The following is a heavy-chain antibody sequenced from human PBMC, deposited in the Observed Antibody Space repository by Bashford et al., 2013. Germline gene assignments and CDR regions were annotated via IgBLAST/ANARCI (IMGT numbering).Heavy chain of an antibody. D-gene: IGHD3-3*01. V-gene: IGHV4-59*13. CDR1: VAPXRSS. CDR2: YYSGNT. CDR3: AAGSTIFGVALPYYFDR. Sequence: TLSLTSSLSLVAPXRSSIGSWIRQSQGGIGVDWIFYYSGNTYYNPPSRVESPFQWDTSKNQFSLRLTSVTAADAAVYYCAAGSTIFGVALPYYFDRWGQGTLVTVSS. J-gene: IGHJ4*02.